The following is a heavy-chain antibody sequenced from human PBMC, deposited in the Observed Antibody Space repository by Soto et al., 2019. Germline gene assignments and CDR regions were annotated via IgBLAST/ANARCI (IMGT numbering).Heavy chain of an antibody. V-gene: IGHV4-31*03. Sequence: QVQLQESGPGLVKPSQTLSLTCTVSGGSISSGGYYWSWIRQHPGKGLEWIGYIYYSGSTYYNPSLKSRVTISVDTSTNQFSLKLSSVTAADTAVYYCAKDNCSGGSCYRGWFDPWGQGTLVTVSS. CDR2: IYYSGST. CDR3: AKDNCSGGSCYRGWFDP. CDR1: GGSISSGGYY. D-gene: IGHD2-15*01. J-gene: IGHJ5*02.